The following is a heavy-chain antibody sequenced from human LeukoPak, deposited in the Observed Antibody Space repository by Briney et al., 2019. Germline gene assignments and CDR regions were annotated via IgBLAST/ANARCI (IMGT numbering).Heavy chain of an antibody. Sequence: GGSLRLSCAASGFTFSTYAMSWVRQAPGKGLEWVSAISGSGGSTYYADSVKGRFTISRDNSKNTLYLQMNSLRAEDTAVYYCATDRGLIAVAGFDYWGQGTLVTVSS. CDR3: ATDRGLIAVAGFDY. CDR1: GFTFSTYA. D-gene: IGHD6-19*01. J-gene: IGHJ4*02. CDR2: ISGSGGST. V-gene: IGHV3-23*01.